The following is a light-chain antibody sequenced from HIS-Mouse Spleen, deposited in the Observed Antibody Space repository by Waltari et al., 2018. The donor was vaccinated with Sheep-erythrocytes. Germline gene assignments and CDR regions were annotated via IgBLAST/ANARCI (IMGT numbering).Light chain of an antibody. CDR3: CSYAGSSTPWV. CDR1: SSDVGSYNL. CDR2: EGS. V-gene: IGLV2-23*01. Sequence: PGQSITISCTGTSSDVGSYNLVSWYQQHPGKAPNLMIYEGSKRPSGVSNRFSGSKSGNTASLTISGLQAEDEADYYCCSYAGSSTPWVFGGGTKLTVL. J-gene: IGLJ3*02.